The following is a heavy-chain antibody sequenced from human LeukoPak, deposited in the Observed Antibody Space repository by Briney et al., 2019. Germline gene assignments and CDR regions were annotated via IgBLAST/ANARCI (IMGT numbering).Heavy chain of an antibody. CDR2: IYYSGST. V-gene: IGHV4-31*03. Sequence: PSQTLSLTCTVSGGSISSGGYYWSWIRQHPGKGLEWIGDIYYSGSTYYNPSLKSRVTISVDTSKNQFSLKLSSVTAADTAVYYCARDEYYYDSSGSHAAFDIWGQGTMVTVSS. D-gene: IGHD3-22*01. J-gene: IGHJ3*02. CDR3: ARDEYYYDSSGSHAAFDI. CDR1: GGSISSGGYY.